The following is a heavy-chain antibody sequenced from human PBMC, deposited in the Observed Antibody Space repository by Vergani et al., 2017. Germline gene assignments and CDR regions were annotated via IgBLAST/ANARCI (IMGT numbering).Heavy chain of an antibody. CDR2: ISSSSSYI. J-gene: IGHJ3*02. CDR3: ARVVDYYDSSGYYFSGIDAFDI. Sequence: EVQLLESGGGLVQPGGSLRLSCAASGFTFSSYAMSWVRQAPGKGLEWVSSISSSSSYIYYADSVKGRFTISRDNAKNSLYLQMNSLRAEDTAVYYCARVVDYYDSSGYYFSGIDAFDIWGQGTMVTVSS. CDR1: GFTFSSYA. V-gene: IGHV3-21*01. D-gene: IGHD3-22*01.